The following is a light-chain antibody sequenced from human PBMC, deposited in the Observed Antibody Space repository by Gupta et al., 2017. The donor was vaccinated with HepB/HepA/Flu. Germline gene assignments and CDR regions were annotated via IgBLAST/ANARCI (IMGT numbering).Light chain of an antibody. Sequence: ELVLTPPPATLSLSPGERATHSCRASQSVSSYLAWYQQKPGQAPRLLIYDASNRATGIPARFSGSGSGTDFTLTISSLEPEDFAVYYCQQRSNWPLTFGGGTKVEIK. CDR3: QQRSNWPLT. CDR1: QSVSSY. CDR2: DAS. V-gene: IGKV3-11*01. J-gene: IGKJ4*01.